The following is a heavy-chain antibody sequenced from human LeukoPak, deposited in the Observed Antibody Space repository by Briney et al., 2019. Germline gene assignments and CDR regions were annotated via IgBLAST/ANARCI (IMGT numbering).Heavy chain of an antibody. V-gene: IGHV3-73*01. CDR2: IRSKANSYAT. CDR1: GFTFSGSA. Sequence: GGSLKLSCAASGFTFSGSAMHWVRQASGKGLEWVGRIRSKANSYATAYAASVKGRFTISRDNSKNTLYLQMNSLRAEDTAVYYCAKDLWGIWGTVTTDYYYYYMDVWGKGTTVTVSS. D-gene: IGHD4-17*01. CDR3: AKDLWGIWGTVTTDYYYYYMDV. J-gene: IGHJ6*03.